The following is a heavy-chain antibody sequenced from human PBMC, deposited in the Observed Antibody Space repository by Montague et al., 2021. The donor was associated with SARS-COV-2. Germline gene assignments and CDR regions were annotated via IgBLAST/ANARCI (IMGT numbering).Heavy chain of an antibody. V-gene: IGHV6-1*01. J-gene: IGHJ4*02. D-gene: IGHD6-13*01. Sequence: CAISGDSVVGLRRRWEENTSELQSRFELVCRLQFGKKRYYDYPVXVKSRRPISPDTSKNKFSLQLSSVTPEDRAVYYCARDPRYSLSWSFDYWGQGTLVTVAS. CDR1: GDSVVGLRRR. CDR2: LQFGKKRYY. CDR3: ARDPRYSLSWSFDY.